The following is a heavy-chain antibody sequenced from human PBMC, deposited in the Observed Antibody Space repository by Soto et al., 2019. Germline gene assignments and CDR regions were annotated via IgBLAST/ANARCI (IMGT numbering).Heavy chain of an antibody. CDR2: IYPSDSDT. CDR3: ANSGRDGYNL. D-gene: IGHD5-12*01. V-gene: IGHV5-51*01. CDR1: DYGFAVYW. J-gene: IGHJ4*02. Sequence: GESLKISCKGSDYGFAVYWIAWVRQMPGKGLEWIGIIYPSDSDTRYSPSFQGQVTISADKSISTAYLQWNSLGASDTAMYYCANSGRDGYNLWGQGTLVTVSS.